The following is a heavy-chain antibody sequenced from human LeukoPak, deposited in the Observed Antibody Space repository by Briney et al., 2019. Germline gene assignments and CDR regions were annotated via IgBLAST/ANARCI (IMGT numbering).Heavy chain of an antibody. CDR3: ARFGPAAITREY. CDR1: GYSISSGYY. D-gene: IGHD2-2*01. Sequence: PSETLSLTCAVSGYSISSGYYWGWIRPPPGKGLEWIGSIYHSGSTYYNPSLKSRVTISVDTSKNQFSLKLSSVTAADTAVYYCARFGPAAITREYWGQGTLVTVSS. J-gene: IGHJ4*02. V-gene: IGHV4-38-2*01. CDR2: IYHSGST.